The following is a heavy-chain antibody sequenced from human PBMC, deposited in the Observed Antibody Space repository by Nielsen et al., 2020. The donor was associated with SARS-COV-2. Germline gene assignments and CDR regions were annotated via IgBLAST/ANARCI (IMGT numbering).Heavy chain of an antibody. D-gene: IGHD4-17*01. Sequence: ASVKVSCKASGYTFTSYDISWVRQAPGQGLEWMGLISVLKGETNYAQKFRGRVSMTTDTSTNTAYMELGSLRSDDTAMYYCANSFHDYGDWFDSWGQGTLVTVSS. CDR3: ANSFHDYGDWFDS. J-gene: IGHJ5*01. CDR2: ISVLKGET. V-gene: IGHV1-18*01. CDR1: GYTFTSYD.